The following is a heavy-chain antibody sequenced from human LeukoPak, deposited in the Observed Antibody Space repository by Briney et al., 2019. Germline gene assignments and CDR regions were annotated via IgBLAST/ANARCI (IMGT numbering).Heavy chain of an antibody. V-gene: IGHV3-30*02. J-gene: IGHJ6*02. CDR1: GFTFSSYG. D-gene: IGHD6-13*01. CDR2: IRYDGSNK. Sequence: GGSLRLSCAASGFTFSSYGMHRVRQAPGKGLEWVAFIRYDGSNKYYADSVKGRFTISRDNSKNTLYLQMNSLRAEDTAVYYCAKDWADSSSWKLYYYYGMDVWGQGTTVTVSS. CDR3: AKDWADSSSWKLYYYYGMDV.